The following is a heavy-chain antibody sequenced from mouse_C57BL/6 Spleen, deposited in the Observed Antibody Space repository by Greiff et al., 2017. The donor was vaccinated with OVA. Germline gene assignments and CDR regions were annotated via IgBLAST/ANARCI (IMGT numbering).Heavy chain of an antibody. CDR1: GYSITSGYD. Sequence: EVKLMESGPGMVKPSQSLSLTCTVTGYSITSGYDWHWIRHFPGNKLEWMGYISYSGSTNYNPSLKSRISITHDTSKNHFFLKLNSVTTADTATYYCAREGYYGSSYSWCAYWGQGSLGTVSA. CDR2: ISYSGST. CDR3: AREGYYGSSYSWCAY. V-gene: IGHV3-1*01. J-gene: IGHJ3*01. D-gene: IGHD1-1*01.